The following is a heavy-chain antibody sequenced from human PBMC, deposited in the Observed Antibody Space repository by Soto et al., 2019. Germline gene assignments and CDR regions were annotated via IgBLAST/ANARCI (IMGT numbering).Heavy chain of an antibody. CDR1: GGSISRGGYS. D-gene: IGHD6-13*01. CDR2: IHHSGNT. J-gene: IGHJ4*02. CDR3: GLFFSAGAFDDY. V-gene: IGHV4-30-2*01. Sequence: SETLSLTCVVSGGSISRGGYSWSWIRRPPGKGLEWIGYIHHSGNTFYNPSLKSRITMAMDRSKNQVSLILNSVTAADTVVYYCGLFFSAGAFDDYWGQGTLVTVSS.